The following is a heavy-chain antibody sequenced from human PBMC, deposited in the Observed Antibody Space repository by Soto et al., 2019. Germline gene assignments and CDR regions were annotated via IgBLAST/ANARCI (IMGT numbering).Heavy chain of an antibody. CDR1: GFTFSSYS. CDR2: ISSSSSYI. V-gene: IGHV3-21*01. Sequence: GSLRLSCAASGFTFSSYSMNWVRQAPGKGLEWVSSISSSSSYIYYADSVKGRFTISRDNAKNSLYLQMNSLRAEDTAVYYCARSEHDSSGYYYVFDYWGQGTLVTVSS. J-gene: IGHJ4*02. D-gene: IGHD3-22*01. CDR3: ARSEHDSSGYYYVFDY.